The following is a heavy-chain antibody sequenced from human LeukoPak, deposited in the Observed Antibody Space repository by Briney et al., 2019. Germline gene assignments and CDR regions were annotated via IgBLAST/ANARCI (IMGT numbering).Heavy chain of an antibody. CDR1: EFTFNNYT. Sequence: PGTSLRLSCAPSEFTFNNYTLNWVRQVPGKGLEWVSSINNSSRYISYADSVNGRFTISRDNAKNSLYLQMNSLRAEDTAVYYCARDLGIVYYYGMDVWGQGTTVIVSS. J-gene: IGHJ6*02. CDR3: ARDLGIVYYYGMDV. D-gene: IGHD7-27*01. V-gene: IGHV3-21*01. CDR2: INNSSRYI.